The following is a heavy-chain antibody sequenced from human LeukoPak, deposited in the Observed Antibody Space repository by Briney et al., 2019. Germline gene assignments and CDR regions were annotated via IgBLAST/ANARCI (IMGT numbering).Heavy chain of an antibody. V-gene: IGHV3-7*03. J-gene: IGHJ4*02. CDR2: IKQDGSEK. CDR1: GFTFSSYW. Sequence: GGSLRLSCAASGFTFSSYWMSWVRQAPGKGLEWVANIKQDGSEKYYVDSVKGRFTISRDNAKNSLYLQMNSLRPEDTAVYYCARGDRYSYGYVDYWGQGTLVTVSS. D-gene: IGHD5-18*01. CDR3: ARGDRYSYGYVDY.